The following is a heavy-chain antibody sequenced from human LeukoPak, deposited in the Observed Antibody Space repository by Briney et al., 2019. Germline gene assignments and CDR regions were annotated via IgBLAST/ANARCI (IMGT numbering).Heavy chain of an antibody. CDR1: GGSLSSYY. CDR3: ASHRYYDSSGYYSYYYYGMDV. D-gene: IGHD3-22*01. J-gene: IGHJ6*02. Sequence: SETLSLTCTVSGGSLSSYYWSWIRQPPGKGLEWIGYIYYSGSTNCNPSLKSRVTISVDTSKYQFSLKLSSVTAADTAVYYCASHRYYDSSGYYSYYYYGMDVWGQGTTVTVSS. V-gene: IGHV4-59*01. CDR2: IYYSGST.